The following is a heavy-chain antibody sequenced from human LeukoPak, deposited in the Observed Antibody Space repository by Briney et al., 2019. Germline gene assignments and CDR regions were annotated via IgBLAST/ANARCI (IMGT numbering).Heavy chain of an antibody. Sequence: SETLSLTCTVPGGSVRPYFWNWIRQSPGKGLEWLAFIDYSGSTSYNPSLNSRATISTDTSKSQFSLRLSSVTAADTAVYYCARGSGTTGTIYMDVWGKGIAVTVSS. J-gene: IGHJ6*03. D-gene: IGHD1-1*01. V-gene: IGHV4-59*02. CDR1: GGSVRPYF. CDR2: IDYSGST. CDR3: ARGSGTTGTIYMDV.